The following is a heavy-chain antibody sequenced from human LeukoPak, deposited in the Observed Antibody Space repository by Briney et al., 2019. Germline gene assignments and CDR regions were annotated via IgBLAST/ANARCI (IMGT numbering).Heavy chain of an antibody. CDR1: GGSFSGYY. CDR2: INHSGST. Sequence: PSETLSLTCAVYGGSFSGYYWSWIRQPPGKGLEWIGEINHSGSTNYNPSLKSRVTISVGTSKNQFSLKLSSVTAADTAVYYCARLRFLGFTPYYYYYMDVWGKGTTVTVSS. V-gene: IGHV4-34*01. D-gene: IGHD3-3*01. J-gene: IGHJ6*03. CDR3: ARLRFLGFTPYYYYYMDV.